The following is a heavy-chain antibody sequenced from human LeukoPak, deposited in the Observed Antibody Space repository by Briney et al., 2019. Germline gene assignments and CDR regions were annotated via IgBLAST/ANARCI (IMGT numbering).Heavy chain of an antibody. CDR1: GFTFSSYE. CDR3: ARGRHSSG. V-gene: IGHV3-48*03. J-gene: IGHJ4*02. CDR2: ISSDGYTT. D-gene: IGHD6-19*01. Sequence: PGGSLRLSCAASGFTFSSYEMNWVRQAPGKGLEWVSYISSDGYTTYYADSVKGRFTISRDNAKNSLSLQMNSLRAEDTAVYYCARGRHSSGWGEGTLVTVSS.